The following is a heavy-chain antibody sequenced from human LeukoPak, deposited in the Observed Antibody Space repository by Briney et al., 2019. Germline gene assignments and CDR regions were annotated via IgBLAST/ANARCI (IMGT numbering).Heavy chain of an antibody. CDR3: ARGGSYFDISGYYFY. CDR1: GFTFSTYW. J-gene: IGHJ4*02. D-gene: IGHD3-22*01. V-gene: IGHV3-74*01. Sequence: TGGSLRLSCAASGFTFSTYWMHWVRQAPGKGLVWVSRINGDGISTRYADSVKGRFTISRDNSKNTLYLQMNSLRTEDTAVYYCARGGSYFDISGYYFYWGQGTLVTVSS. CDR2: INGDGIST.